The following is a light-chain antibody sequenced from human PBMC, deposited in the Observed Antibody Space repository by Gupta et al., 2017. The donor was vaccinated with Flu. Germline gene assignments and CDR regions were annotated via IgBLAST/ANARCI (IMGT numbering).Light chain of an antibody. V-gene: IGKV3-11*01. J-gene: IGKJ5*01. CDR2: DAS. CDR1: QSVSSY. Sequence: TATLSLSPGEIATLSCRASQSVSSYLAWYQQKPGQAPSLLIYDASIRATGIPVRCSGSESGTDFTLTISSLEPEDFAVYYCQQRSNWPTFGQGTRLEIK. CDR3: QQRSNWPT.